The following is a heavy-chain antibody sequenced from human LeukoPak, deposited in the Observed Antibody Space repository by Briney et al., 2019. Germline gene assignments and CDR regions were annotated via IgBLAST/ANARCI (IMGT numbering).Heavy chain of an antibody. D-gene: IGHD6-19*01. Sequence: EASVKVSCKASGYTFTSYYIHWVRQAPGQGLEWMGWINPNSGGTNYAQKFQGRVTMTRDTSISTAYMELSRLRSDDTAVYYCARDLHSSGTGYWGQGTLVTVSS. J-gene: IGHJ1*01. CDR3: ARDLHSSGTGY. CDR2: INPNSGGT. CDR1: GYTFTSYY. V-gene: IGHV1-2*02.